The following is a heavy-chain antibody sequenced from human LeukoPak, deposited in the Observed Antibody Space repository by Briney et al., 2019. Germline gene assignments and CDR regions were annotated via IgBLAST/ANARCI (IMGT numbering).Heavy chain of an antibody. CDR3: ARGYCSSTSCSIYYYYYMDA. CDR2: IIPIFGTA. J-gene: IGHJ6*03. D-gene: IGHD2-2*01. Sequence: RASVKVSCKASGGTFSGYAISWVRQAPGQGLEWMGGIIPIFGTANYAQKFQGRVTITADESTSTAYMELSSLRSEDTAVYYCARGYCSSTSCSIYYYYYMDAWGKGTTVTVSS. CDR1: GGTFSGYA. V-gene: IGHV1-69*13.